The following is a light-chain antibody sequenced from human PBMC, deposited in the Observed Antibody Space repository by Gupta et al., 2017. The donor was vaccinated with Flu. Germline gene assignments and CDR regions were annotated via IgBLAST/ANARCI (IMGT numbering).Light chain of an antibody. J-gene: IGLJ3*02. CDR3: SSYTNTNTIVV. CDR2: EVS. Sequence: MNITCTAKSSDVGGYNYVSWYQQHPGKAPNLMIFEVSNRRSGVADRCSGSKYADTAALTTTGLQAEDEADYYCSSYTNTNTIVVFGGGTKLTVL. V-gene: IGLV2-14*01. CDR1: SSDVGGYNY.